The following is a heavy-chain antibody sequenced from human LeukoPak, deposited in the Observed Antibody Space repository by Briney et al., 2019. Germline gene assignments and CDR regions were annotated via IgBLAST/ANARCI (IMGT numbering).Heavy chain of an antibody. Sequence: RGESLKISCKSSGFTFSTYWIAWVRQMPGKGLEWMGIIYPGDSETRYSPSFQGRVTISADKSISTAYLQWSSLKASDTAMYYCARWHRLVRGVVITPNAFDIWGQGTMVTVSS. D-gene: IGHD3-10*01. CDR2: IYPGDSET. CDR1: GFTFSTYW. V-gene: IGHV5-51*01. J-gene: IGHJ3*02. CDR3: ARWHRLVRGVVITPNAFDI.